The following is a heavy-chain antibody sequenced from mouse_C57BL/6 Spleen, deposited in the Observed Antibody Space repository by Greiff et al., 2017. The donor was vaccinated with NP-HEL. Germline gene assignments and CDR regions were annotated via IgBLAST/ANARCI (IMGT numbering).Heavy chain of an antibody. CDR1: GYSFTGYY. Sequence: EVKLQESGPELVKPGASVKISCKASGYSFTGYYMNWVKQSPEKSLEWIGEINPSTGGTTYNQKFKAKATLTVDKSSSTAYMQLKSLTSEDSAVYYCASEGITTVVGYFDVWGTGTTVTVSS. CDR2: INPSTGGT. CDR3: ASEGITTVVGYFDV. J-gene: IGHJ1*03. V-gene: IGHV1-42*01. D-gene: IGHD1-1*01.